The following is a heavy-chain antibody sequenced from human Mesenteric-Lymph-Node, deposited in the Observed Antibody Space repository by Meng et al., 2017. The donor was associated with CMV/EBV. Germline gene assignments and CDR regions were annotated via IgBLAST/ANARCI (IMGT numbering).Heavy chain of an antibody. J-gene: IGHJ4*02. Sequence: GESLKISCAASGFTFSSYAMSWVRQAPGKGLEWVSVIYSGGSSTYYADSVKGRFTISRDNSKNTLYLQMNSLRAEDTAVYYCARFIPAPQGGDYWGQGTLVTVSS. V-gene: IGHV3-23*03. D-gene: IGHD6-6*01. CDR3: ARFIPAPQGGDY. CDR2: IYSGGSST. CDR1: GFTFSSYA.